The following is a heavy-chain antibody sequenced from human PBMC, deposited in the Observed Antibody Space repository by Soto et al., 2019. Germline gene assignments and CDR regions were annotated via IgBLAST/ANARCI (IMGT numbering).Heavy chain of an antibody. J-gene: IGHJ6*02. V-gene: IGHV3-23*01. CDR2: ISGSGGSR. CDR1: GFTFSSYA. Sequence: EVQLLESGGGLVQPGGSLRLSCAASGFTFSSYAMSWVRQAPGKGLERVSAISGSGGSRYYADSVKGRFTISRDNSKNTLYLQMNSLRAEDTAVYYCAKLSGKVNYYYYGMDVWGQGTTVTVSS. CDR3: AKLSGKVNYYYYGMDV.